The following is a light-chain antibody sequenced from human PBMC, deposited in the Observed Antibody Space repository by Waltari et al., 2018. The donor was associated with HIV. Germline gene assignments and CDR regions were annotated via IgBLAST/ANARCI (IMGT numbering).Light chain of an antibody. CDR3: AFLTDDNTLL. Sequence: SAVTQPASLSGLPGQAIPISCTAVARALGPYNFVSWYQQHPGTLPRLIVYDLDTPASGISTLFSGSKSGHTASLSISGLRAEDEVDYHCAFLTDDNTLLFGGGTKVTVL. J-gene: IGLJ3*02. CDR1: ARALGPYNF. CDR2: DLD. V-gene: IGLV2-14*03.